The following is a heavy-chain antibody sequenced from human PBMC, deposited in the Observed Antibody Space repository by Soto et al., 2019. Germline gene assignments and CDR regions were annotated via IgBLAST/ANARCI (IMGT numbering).Heavy chain of an antibody. V-gene: IGHV4-39*01. J-gene: IGHJ5*02. CDR3: ARQPVKISYNWFDP. Sequence: QLQLQESGPGLEKPSETLSLTCTVSGGSISSSSYYWGWIRQPPVKGLEWIGSIYYSGSTYYNPSLKSRVTIPEDTSKNQFSLKLSSVTAADTAVYYCARQPVKISYNWFDPWGQGTLVTVSS. D-gene: IGHD3-16*02. CDR2: IYYSGST. CDR1: GGSISSSSYY.